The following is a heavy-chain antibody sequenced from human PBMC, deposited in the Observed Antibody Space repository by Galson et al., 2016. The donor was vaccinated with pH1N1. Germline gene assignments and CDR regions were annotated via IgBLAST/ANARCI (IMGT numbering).Heavy chain of an antibody. V-gene: IGHV4-31*03. Sequence: TLSLTCTVSGGSISSDGNYWSWVRQYPGKGLEWIGYIHNRGTTAYNPSLKSRVTISIDTSKNQFSLQLRSVTAADTAVYYCASAGYRSGWYGIGAFDVWGQGTKVTVSS. CDR2: IHNRGTT. D-gene: IGHD6-13*01. J-gene: IGHJ3*01. CDR1: GGSISSDGNY. CDR3: ASAGYRSGWYGIGAFDV.